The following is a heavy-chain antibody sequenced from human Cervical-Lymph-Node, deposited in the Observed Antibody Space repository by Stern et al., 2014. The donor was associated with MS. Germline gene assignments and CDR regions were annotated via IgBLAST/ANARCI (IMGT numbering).Heavy chain of an antibody. CDR2: IIPLFGTT. CDR3: ARRGGLVGYFDY. J-gene: IGHJ4*02. CDR1: GDTFSSYA. D-gene: IGHD1-26*01. V-gene: IGHV1-69*06. Sequence: VQLGQSGAEVKKPGSSVKVSCKASGDTFSSYAINWVRQVPGQGLEWMGGIIPLFGTTKYAQKIQGRVTITADKSANTAYMELMTLRSEDTAVYYCARRGGLVGYFDYWGQGTLVSVSS.